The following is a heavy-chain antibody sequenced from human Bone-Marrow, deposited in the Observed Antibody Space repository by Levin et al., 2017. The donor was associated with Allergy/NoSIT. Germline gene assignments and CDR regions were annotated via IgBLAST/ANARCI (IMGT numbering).Heavy chain of an antibody. J-gene: IGHJ5*02. CDR3: ARDRGGVASGSSGFDP. Sequence: GGSLRLSCAASGFTFSSYWMSWVRQAPGKGLEWVANIKQDGSEKYYVDSVKGRFTISRDNAKNSLYLQMNSLRAEDTAVYYCARDRGGVASGSSGFDPWGQGTLVTVSS. CDR1: GFTFSSYW. V-gene: IGHV3-7*01. D-gene: IGHD1-26*01. CDR2: IKQDGSEK.